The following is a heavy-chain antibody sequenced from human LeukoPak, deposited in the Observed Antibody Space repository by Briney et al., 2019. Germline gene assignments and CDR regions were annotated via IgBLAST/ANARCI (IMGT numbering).Heavy chain of an antibody. V-gene: IGHV4-59*08. D-gene: IGHD2-21*02. CDR1: GGSINSYY. CDR3: ARHSRPSTLANCGGDCYPFDF. CDR2: IYYSGST. J-gene: IGHJ4*02. Sequence: SETLSLTCTVPGGSINSYYWSWIRQPPGKGLEWIGYIYYSGSTNYNPSLKSRVTMSVDTSRNQFSLRLSSVTAADTAVYYCARHSRPSTLANCGGDCYPFDFWGQGTLVTVSS.